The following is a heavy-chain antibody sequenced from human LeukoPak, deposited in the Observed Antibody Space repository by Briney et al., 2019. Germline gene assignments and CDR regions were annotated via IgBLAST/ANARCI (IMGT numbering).Heavy chain of an antibody. V-gene: IGHV4-34*01. CDR2: INHSGST. J-gene: IGHJ6*02. Sequence: SETLSLTCAVYIGSFSGYYWSWIRQLPGQGLEWIGEINHSGSTNYNPSLKSRVTISVDTSKNQFSLKLSSVTAADTAVYYCATGLARGSSTSRNYYYYYGMDVWGQGTTVTVSS. D-gene: IGHD2-2*01. CDR3: ATGLARGSSTSRNYYYYYGMDV. CDR1: IGSFSGYY.